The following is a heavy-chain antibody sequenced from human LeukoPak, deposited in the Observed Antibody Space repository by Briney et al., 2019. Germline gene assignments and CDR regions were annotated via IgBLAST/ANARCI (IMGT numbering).Heavy chain of an antibody. J-gene: IGHJ4*02. CDR3: ARISSWYEAIFDY. CDR2: IYSGGST. CDR1: GFSVSSNY. V-gene: IGHV3-53*01. D-gene: IGHD6-13*01. Sequence: GGSLRLSCAASGFSVSSNYMSWVRQAPGKGLEWASVIYSGGSTYYADSVKGRFTTSRDNSKNTLYLQMNSLRAEDTAVYYCARISSWYEAIFDYWGQGTLVTVSS.